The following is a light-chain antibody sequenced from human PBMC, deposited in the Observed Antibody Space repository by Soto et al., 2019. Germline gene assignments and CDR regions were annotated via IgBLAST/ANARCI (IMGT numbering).Light chain of an antibody. Sequence: EIVLTQSPGTLSLSPGERATLSCRASQSVSSNSLAWFQLKPGQAPRLLIYGASSRATGIPDRFSGSGSGTDFTLTISRLDPEDFAVYYCQQWFTFGPGTKVDIK. CDR3: QQWFT. CDR1: QSVSSNS. CDR2: GAS. J-gene: IGKJ3*01. V-gene: IGKV3-20*01.